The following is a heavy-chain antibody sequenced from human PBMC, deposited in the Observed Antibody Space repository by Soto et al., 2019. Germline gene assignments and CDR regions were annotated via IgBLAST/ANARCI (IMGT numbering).Heavy chain of an antibody. D-gene: IGHD6-13*01. CDR1: GYTFTSYD. Sequence: SVKVSCKASGYTFTSYDINWVRQATGQGLEWMGWMNPNSGNTGYAQKFQGRVTMTRNTSISTAYMELSSLRSEDTAVYYCASGYSSSWCVDPLDVCGQGTTVTVYS. CDR3: ASGYSSSWCVDPLDV. J-gene: IGHJ6*02. V-gene: IGHV1-8*01. CDR2: MNPNSGNT.